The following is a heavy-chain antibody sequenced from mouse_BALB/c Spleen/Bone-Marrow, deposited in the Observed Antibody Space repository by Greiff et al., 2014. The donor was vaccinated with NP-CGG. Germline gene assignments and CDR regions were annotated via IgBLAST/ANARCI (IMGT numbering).Heavy chain of an antibody. Sequence: VQLVESGPGLVAPSQSPSITCTVSGFSLTDYGVNWVRQPPGKGLEWLGMIWGDGRTDYNSALKSRLSISKDNSKSQVFLKMNSLQTDDTARYYCARNYYDSSLYFDYWGQGTTLTVSS. J-gene: IGHJ2*01. CDR1: GFSLTDYG. D-gene: IGHD1-1*01. CDR2: IWGDGRT. CDR3: ARNYYDSSLYFDY. V-gene: IGHV2-6-7*01.